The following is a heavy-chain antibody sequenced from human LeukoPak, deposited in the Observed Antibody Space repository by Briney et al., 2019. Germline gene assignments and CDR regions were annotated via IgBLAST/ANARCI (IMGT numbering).Heavy chain of an antibody. CDR1: GGSISSHY. CDR2: IYCSGST. CDR3: ARGGYSSGWYSAYFQH. J-gene: IGHJ1*01. Sequence: PSETLSLTCTVSGGSISSHYWSWIRQPPGKGLEWIGYIYCSGSTNYNPSLKSRVTISVDTSKNQFSLKLSSVTAADTAVYYCARGGYSSGWYSAYFQHWGQGTLVTVSS. V-gene: IGHV4-59*11. D-gene: IGHD6-19*01.